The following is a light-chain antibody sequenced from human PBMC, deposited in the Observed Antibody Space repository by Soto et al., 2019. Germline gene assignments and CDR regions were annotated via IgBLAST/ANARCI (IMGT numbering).Light chain of an antibody. Sequence: AIRMTQSPSSLSASTGDRVTITCRASQGISSYLAWYQQKPGKAPKLLIYKASTLKSGVPSRFRGSGSGAEFTLTISSLKPDDFATYYCQHYNSYSEAFGQGTKVDIK. CDR2: KAS. J-gene: IGKJ1*01. V-gene: IGKV1-8*01. CDR1: QGISSY. CDR3: QHYNSYSEA.